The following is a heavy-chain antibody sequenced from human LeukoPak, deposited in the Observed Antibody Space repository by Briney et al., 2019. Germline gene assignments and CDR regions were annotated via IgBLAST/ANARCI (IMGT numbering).Heavy chain of an antibody. J-gene: IGHJ4*02. CDR1: GGTFSSYA. CDR3: ARGGARGSGSYFYSVY. CDR2: INPILGIA. V-gene: IGHV1-69*04. D-gene: IGHD3-10*01. Sequence: SVTVSCKASGGTFSSYAISWVRQAPGQGREWMGRINPILGIANYAQKFQGRVTITADKSTSTAYMELSSLRSEDTAVYYCARGGARGSGSYFYSVYWGQGTLVTVSS.